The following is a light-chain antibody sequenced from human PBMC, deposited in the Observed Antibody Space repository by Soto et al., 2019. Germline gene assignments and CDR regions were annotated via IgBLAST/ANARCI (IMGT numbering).Light chain of an antibody. J-gene: IGKJ2*01. CDR3: QQYGSSPHT. V-gene: IGKV3-20*01. CDR2: GAS. CDR1: QSVSSSY. Sequence: EIVLTQSPGTLSLSPGERATLSCRASQSVSSSYLAWYQQNPGQAPRLLIYGASSRSTGIPDRFSGSGSGTDFTLTIRRLEPEDFAVYYCQQYGSSPHTVGQGTKLEIK.